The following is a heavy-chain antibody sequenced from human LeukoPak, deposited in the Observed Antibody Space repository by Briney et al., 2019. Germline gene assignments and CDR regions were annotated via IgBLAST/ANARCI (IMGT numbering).Heavy chain of an antibody. CDR1: GFTFSSYS. CDR2: ISSSSTI. D-gene: IGHD6-13*01. V-gene: IGHV3-48*02. Sequence: GGSLRLSCAASGFTFSSYSMNWVRQAPGKGLEWVSYISSSSTIYYADSVKGRFTISRDNAKNSLYLQMNSLRDEDTAVYYCARDSSSWYLDYFDYWGQGTLVTVSS. J-gene: IGHJ4*02. CDR3: ARDSSSWYLDYFDY.